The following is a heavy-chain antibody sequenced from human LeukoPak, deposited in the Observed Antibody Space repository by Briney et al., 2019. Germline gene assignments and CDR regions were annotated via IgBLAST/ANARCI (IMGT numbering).Heavy chain of an antibody. CDR2: IKQDGSEK. CDR3: ARSYYYDSSHTADY. CDR1: GFTFSSYW. V-gene: IGHV3-7*01. Sequence: GGSLRLSCAASGFTFSSYWMSWVRQAPGKGLEWVANIKQDGSEKYYVDSVKGRFTISRDNSKNTLYLQMNSLRAEDTAVYYCARSYYYDSSHTADYWGQGTLVTVSS. D-gene: IGHD3-22*01. J-gene: IGHJ4*02.